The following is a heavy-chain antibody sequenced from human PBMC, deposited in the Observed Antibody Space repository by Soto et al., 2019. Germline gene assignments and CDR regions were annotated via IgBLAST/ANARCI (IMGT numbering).Heavy chain of an antibody. CDR2: IFTNGGS. CDR1: GFTVSSEY. J-gene: IGHJ5*02. CDR3: VRDQGIPVTA. D-gene: IGHD6-19*01. Sequence: EVQLVESGGGLVQPGGSLRLSCVASGFTVSSEYMSWVRQAPGKGLEWLSVIFTNGGSYYSDSVKGRFTISRDNSKNTLYLQMNSLRAEDTAVYYCVRDQGIPVTAWGQGTLVTVSS. V-gene: IGHV3-66*01.